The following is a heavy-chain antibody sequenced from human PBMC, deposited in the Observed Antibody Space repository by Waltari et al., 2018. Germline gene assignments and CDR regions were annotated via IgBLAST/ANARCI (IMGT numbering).Heavy chain of an antibody. CDR1: GGTFSSYA. Sequence: QVQLVQSGAEVKKPGSSVKVSCKASGGTFSSYAISWVRQAPGQGLEWMGGIIPIFGTANYAQKFQGRVTITADESTSTAYMELSSLRSEDTAVYYCARGDWNYVNYYYYGMDVWGQGTTVTVSS. D-gene: IGHD1-7*01. CDR3: ARGDWNYVNYYYYGMDV. CDR2: IIPIFGTA. J-gene: IGHJ6*02. V-gene: IGHV1-69*01.